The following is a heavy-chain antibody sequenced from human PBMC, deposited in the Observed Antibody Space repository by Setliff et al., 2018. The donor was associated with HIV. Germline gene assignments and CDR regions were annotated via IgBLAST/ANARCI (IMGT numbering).Heavy chain of an antibody. V-gene: IGHV1-2*02. D-gene: IGHD4-17*01. J-gene: IGHJ4*02. CDR2: INCNSGGT. CDR3: ARDDHGGPFDY. Sequence: ASVKVSCKSSGYTFTGSFMHWVRQAPGQGLEWMGWINCNSGGTYYAQNLQGRVTMTRDTSINTAYMDLSRLRSDETAVYYCARDDHGGPFDYWGQGTLVTVSS. CDR1: GYTFTGSF.